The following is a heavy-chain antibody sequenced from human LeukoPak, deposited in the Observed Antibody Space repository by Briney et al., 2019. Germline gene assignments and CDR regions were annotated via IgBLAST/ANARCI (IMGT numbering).Heavy chain of an antibody. J-gene: IGHJ4*02. V-gene: IGHV3-43*01. CDR1: GFTFDDYT. CDR3: ARAGWYRFDY. D-gene: IGHD6-19*01. CDR2: ISWDGGST. Sequence: GGSLRLSCAASGFTFDDYTMHWVRQAPGKGLEWVSLISWDGGSTYYADSVKGRFTISRDNAENTLFLQMNSLGADDTAVYYCARAGWYRFDYWGQGTLVTVSS.